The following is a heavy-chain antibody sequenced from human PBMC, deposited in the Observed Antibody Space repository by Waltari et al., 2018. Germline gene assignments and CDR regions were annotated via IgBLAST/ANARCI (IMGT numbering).Heavy chain of an antibody. CDR3: ASWGYGGDAFDL. CDR2: IYYSGST. Sequence: QVQLLESGPGLVKPSETLSLACPVSGGSVRSYYWSCIRQPPGKGLEWIAYIYYSGSTNYNPSLKSRVTISVDTSKNQFSLKLSSVTAADTAVYYCASWGYGGDAFDLWGQGTMVTVSS. V-gene: IGHV4-59*02. D-gene: IGHD4-17*01. CDR1: GGSVRSYY. J-gene: IGHJ3*01.